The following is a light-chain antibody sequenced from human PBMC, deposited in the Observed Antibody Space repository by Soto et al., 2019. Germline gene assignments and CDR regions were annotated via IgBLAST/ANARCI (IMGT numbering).Light chain of an antibody. Sequence: EIVMTQSPATLSLSPGEGVTLSCRASQNINRNLAWYQQKPGQAPRLLIHNASDRAAGIPARFSGSGSGTEFTLTISSLQSEDFAVYYCQQFNDWPPNTFGQGTKLEIK. V-gene: IGKV3D-15*01. CDR2: NAS. J-gene: IGKJ2*01. CDR1: QNINRN. CDR3: QQFNDWPPNT.